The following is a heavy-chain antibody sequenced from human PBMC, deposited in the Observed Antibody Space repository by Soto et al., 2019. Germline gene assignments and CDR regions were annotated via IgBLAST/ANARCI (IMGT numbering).Heavy chain of an antibody. CDR2: IIPIFGTA. CDR3: ARGWYYYDSRGYPFDF. CDR1: GGTFSSYA. J-gene: IGHJ4*02. D-gene: IGHD3-22*01. Sequence: AVKDSCKASGGTFSSYAISWVRQAPGQGLEWMGGIIPIFGTANYAQKFQGRVSITADDSTSTAYMELSSLRSEDTAVYYCARGWYYYDSRGYPFDFWGQGALVTVSS. V-gene: IGHV1-69*13.